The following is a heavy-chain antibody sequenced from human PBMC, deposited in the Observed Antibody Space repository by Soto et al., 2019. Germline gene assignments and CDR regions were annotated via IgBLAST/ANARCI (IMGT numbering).Heavy chain of an antibody. J-gene: IGHJ4*02. D-gene: IGHD3-3*01. CDR1: GGSISSSSYY. CDR3: ARGVYGPIFGVVSLDY. V-gene: IGHV4-39*01. CDR2: IYYSGST. Sequence: ETLSLACTVSGGSISSSSYYWGWIRQPPGKGLEWIGSIYYSGSTYYNPSLKSRVTISVDTSKNQFSLKLTSVTAADTAVYYCARGVYGPIFGVVSLDYWGQGTLVTVSS.